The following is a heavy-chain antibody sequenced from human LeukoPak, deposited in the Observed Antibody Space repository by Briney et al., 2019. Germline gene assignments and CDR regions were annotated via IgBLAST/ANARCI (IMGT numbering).Heavy chain of an antibody. Sequence: ASVKVSCKXSGYTFTGYYMHWVRQAPGQGLEWMGWINPNSGGTNYAQKFQGRVTMTRDTSISTAYMELSRLRSDDTAVYYCAGTTVTTSPDFDYWGQATLVTVSS. D-gene: IGHD4-11*01. CDR3: AGTTVTTSPDFDY. CDR2: INPNSGGT. CDR1: GYTFTGYY. V-gene: IGHV1-2*02. J-gene: IGHJ4*02.